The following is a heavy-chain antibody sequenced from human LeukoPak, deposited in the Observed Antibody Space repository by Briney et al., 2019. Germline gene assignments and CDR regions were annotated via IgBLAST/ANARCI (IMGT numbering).Heavy chain of an antibody. D-gene: IGHD6-19*01. J-gene: IGHJ6*03. CDR3: ARDPSGWDYYYNYYMDV. CDR2: ISSSSSTI. V-gene: IGHV3-48*04. CDR1: GFTFSSYS. Sequence: GGSLRLSCAASGFTFSSYSMNWVRQAPGKGLEWVSYISSSSSTIYYADSVKGRFTISRDNAKNSLYLQMNSLRAEDTAVYYCARDPSGWDYYYNYYMDVWGKGTTVTVSS.